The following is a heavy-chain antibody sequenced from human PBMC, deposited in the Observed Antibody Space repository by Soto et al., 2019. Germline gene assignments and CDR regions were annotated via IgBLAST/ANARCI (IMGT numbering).Heavy chain of an antibody. D-gene: IGHD1-26*01. CDR3: AREVGATLNWFDP. Sequence: QVQLVQSGAEVKKLGSRLKVSSKASEGTFTSYAISWVRQAPGQGLEWMGGIIPIFGTANYAQKFQGRVTITADESTSTAYMELSSLRSEDTAVYYCAREVGATLNWFDPWGQGTLVTVSS. J-gene: IGHJ5*02. CDR2: IIPIFGTA. CDR1: EGTFTSYA. V-gene: IGHV1-69*01.